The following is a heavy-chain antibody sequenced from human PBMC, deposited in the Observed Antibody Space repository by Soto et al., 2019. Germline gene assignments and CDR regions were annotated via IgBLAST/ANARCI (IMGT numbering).Heavy chain of an antibody. D-gene: IGHD3-22*01. V-gene: IGHV3-23*01. CDR3: ANGPDGSGYYHNWFDA. CDR1: GFSFSDYA. Sequence: EVHLLESGGALVQPGGSLTLSCAASGFSFSDYAMSWVRQAPGKELEWVSSISRTGDSAYYADSVKGRFAISRDRSKNRLSLQMNSLRVEDTAVYYCANGPDGSGYYHNWFDAWGQGTLITVSS. CDR2: ISRTGDSA. J-gene: IGHJ5*02.